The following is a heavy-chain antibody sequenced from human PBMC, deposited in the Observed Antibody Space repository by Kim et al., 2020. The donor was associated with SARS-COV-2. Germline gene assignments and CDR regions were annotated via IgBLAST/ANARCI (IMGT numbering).Heavy chain of an antibody. CDR1: GGSISSYY. J-gene: IGHJ2*01. Sequence: ETLSLTCTVSGGSISSYYWSWIRQPPGKGLEWIGYIYYSGSTNYNPSLKSRVTISVDTSKNQFSLKLSSVTAADTAVYYCARRQLGGYWYFDLWGRGTL. CDR3: ARRQLGGYWYFDL. CDR2: IYYSGST. V-gene: IGHV4-59*13. D-gene: IGHD6-13*01.